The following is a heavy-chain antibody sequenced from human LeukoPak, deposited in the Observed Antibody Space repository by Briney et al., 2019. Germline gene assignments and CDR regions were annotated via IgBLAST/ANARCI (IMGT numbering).Heavy chain of an antibody. Sequence: SETLSLTCTVSGGSISSSSYYWGWIRQPPGKGLEWIGSIYYSGSTYYNPSLKSRVTISVDTSKNQFSLKLSSVTAADTAVYARVIGWSPISYYYYYMDVWGKGTTVTVSS. J-gene: IGHJ6*03. V-gene: IGHV4-39*07. CDR3: VIGWSPISYYYYYMDV. CDR2: IYYSGST. CDR1: GGSISSSSYY. D-gene: IGHD6-19*01.